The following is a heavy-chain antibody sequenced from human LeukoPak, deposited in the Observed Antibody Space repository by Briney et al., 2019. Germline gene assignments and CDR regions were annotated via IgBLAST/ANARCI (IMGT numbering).Heavy chain of an antibody. CDR3: ARGGYRVYGMDV. Sequence: SETLSLTCAVHGGSFSGYYWSWIRQPPGKGLEWIGEINHSGSTNYNPSLKSRVTISVDTSKSQFSLKLSSVTAADTAVYYCARGGYRVYGMDVWGKGTTVTVSS. J-gene: IGHJ6*04. CDR1: GGSFSGYY. D-gene: IGHD5-18*01. V-gene: IGHV4-34*01. CDR2: INHSGST.